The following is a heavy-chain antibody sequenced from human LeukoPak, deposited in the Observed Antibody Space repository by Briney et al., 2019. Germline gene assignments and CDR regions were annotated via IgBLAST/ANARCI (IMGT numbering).Heavy chain of an antibody. J-gene: IGHJ6*02. CDR1: GYFFTSYY. V-gene: IGHV1-46*03. CDR2: INPSGGTT. D-gene: IGHD2-15*01. Sequence: ASVKVSCKASGYFFTSYYMHWVRQAPGQGLEWMGIINPSGGTTTYAQKFQGRVTMTRDTSTNTVYMELYSLRAEDTAVYYCARGPWGYCSGGSCYGVDYYYRMDVWGQGTTVTVS. CDR3: ARGPWGYCSGGSCYGVDYYYRMDV.